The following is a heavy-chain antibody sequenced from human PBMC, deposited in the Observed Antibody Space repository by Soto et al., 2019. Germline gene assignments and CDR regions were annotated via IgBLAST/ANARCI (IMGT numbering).Heavy chain of an antibody. CDR2: INHSGST. D-gene: IGHD3-22*01. J-gene: IGHJ4*02. V-gene: IGHV4-34*01. Sequence: PSETLSLTCAVYGGSFSGYYWSWIGQAPGKGLEWIGEINHSGSTNYNPSLKSRVTISVDTSKKQFPLKLSSVTAADTAVYYCARGGDSSGYFYFDYWGQGTLVTVSS. CDR1: GGSFSGYY. CDR3: ARGGDSSGYFYFDY.